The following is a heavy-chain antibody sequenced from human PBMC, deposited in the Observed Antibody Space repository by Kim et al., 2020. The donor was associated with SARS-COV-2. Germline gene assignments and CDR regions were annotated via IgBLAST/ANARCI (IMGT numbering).Heavy chain of an antibody. V-gene: IGHV3-30*07. CDR3: ARDQGGMATTYYFDY. D-gene: IGHD5-12*01. Sequence: DSVKGRFTISRDNSKSTLYLQMNSLRAEDTAVYYCARDQGGMATTYYFDYWGQGTLVTVSS. J-gene: IGHJ4*02.